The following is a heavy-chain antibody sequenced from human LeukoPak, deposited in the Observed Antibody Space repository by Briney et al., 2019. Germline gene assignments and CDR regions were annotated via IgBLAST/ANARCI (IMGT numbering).Heavy chain of an antibody. J-gene: IGHJ4*02. CDR2: INYSGSA. V-gene: IGHV4-59*08. D-gene: IGHD6-19*01. Sequence: PSETLSLTCTVSGGSISNYYWTWIRQPPGKGLEWIGYINYSGSANYNPSLTSRVTMSVDTSKNQLSLKLSSVTAADTAVYYCARRAVAGTIDYWGQGTLVTVSS. CDR1: GGSISNYY. CDR3: ARRAVAGTIDY.